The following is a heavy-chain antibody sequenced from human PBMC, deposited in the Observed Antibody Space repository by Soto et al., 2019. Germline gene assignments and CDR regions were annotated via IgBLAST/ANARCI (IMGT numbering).Heavy chain of an antibody. D-gene: IGHD3-16*01. CDR1: GDVFSTDP. Sequence: QVVLLQSGADVKEPGSSVNISCKTFGDVFSTDPINWVRQAPGQGLLWMGSIIPFLNLSNIEPTFMDRLSITADESTGTAYLILRDLTREDNAFYFCKTLGAQNDHCGHGARITVSS. V-gene: IGHV1-69*09. J-gene: IGHJ5*02. CDR3: KTLGAQNDH. CDR2: IIPFLNLS.